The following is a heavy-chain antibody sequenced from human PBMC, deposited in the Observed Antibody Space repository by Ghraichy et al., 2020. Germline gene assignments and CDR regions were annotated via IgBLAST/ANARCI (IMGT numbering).Heavy chain of an antibody. Sequence: GGSLRLSCAASGFTFSSYWMSWVRQAPGKGLEWVANIKQDGSEKYYVDSVKGRFTISRDNAKNSLYLQMNSLRAEDTAVYYCARMEWGIVVVPAAFFDYWGQGTLVTVSS. V-gene: IGHV3-7*03. CDR1: GFTFSSYW. D-gene: IGHD2-2*01. J-gene: IGHJ4*02. CDR3: ARMEWGIVVVPAAFFDY. CDR2: IKQDGSEK.